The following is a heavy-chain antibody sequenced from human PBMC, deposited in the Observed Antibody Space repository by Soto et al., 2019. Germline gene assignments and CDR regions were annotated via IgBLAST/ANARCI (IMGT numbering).Heavy chain of an antibody. CDR1: GYSFTSYW. D-gene: IGHD6-13*01. V-gene: IGHV5-10-1*01. J-gene: IGHJ6*02. Sequence: SLKISCKGSGYSFTSYWISWVRQMPGKGLEWMGRIDPSDSYTNYSPSFQGHVTISADKSISTAYLQWSSLKASDTAMYYCARRGSSSWLQLGESYGMDVWGQGTTVTVSS. CDR2: IDPSDSYT. CDR3: ARRGSSSWLQLGESYGMDV.